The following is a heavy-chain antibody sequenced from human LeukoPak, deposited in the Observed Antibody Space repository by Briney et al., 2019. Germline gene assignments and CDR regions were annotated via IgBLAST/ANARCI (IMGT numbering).Heavy chain of an antibody. J-gene: IGHJ4*02. CDR1: GFTFNNYW. CDR3: ARLYFTGGNPLGGDNHHGNCDS. CDR2: IRVDGSDK. Sequence: GGSLRLSCVASGFTFNNYWMSWVRQAPGKGLEWVANIRVDGSDKFYMDCVKGRFTTSRDDAKNSLFLQMNSLRAEDTAVYFCARLYFTGGNPLGGDNHHGNCDSWGQGTLVTVSS. V-gene: IGHV3-7*01. D-gene: IGHD2-8*02.